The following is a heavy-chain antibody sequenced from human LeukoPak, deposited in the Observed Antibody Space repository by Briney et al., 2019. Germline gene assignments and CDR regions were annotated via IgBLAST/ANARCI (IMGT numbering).Heavy chain of an antibody. V-gene: IGHV4-38-2*02. CDR3: ARLSSLANIAARGRTWLDP. J-gene: IGHJ5*02. Sequence: SETLSLTCTVSGYSISSGYFWGWMRQPPGKGLEWIGSIYQSETAHYNPSLKSRVTISVDTSKNQFSLKLSSVTAADTAVYYCARLSSLANIAARGRTWLDPWGQGSLVTVSS. D-gene: IGHD6-6*01. CDR1: GYSISSGYF. CDR2: IYQSETA.